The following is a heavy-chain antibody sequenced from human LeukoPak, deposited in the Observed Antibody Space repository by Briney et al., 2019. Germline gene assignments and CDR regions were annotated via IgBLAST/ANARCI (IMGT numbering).Heavy chain of an antibody. CDR2: MNPNSGNT. CDR1: GYTFTSYD. J-gene: IGHJ4*02. V-gene: IGHV1-8*03. Sequence: GASVKVSCKASGYTFTSYDINWVRQATGQGLEWMGWMNPNSGNTGYAQKFQGRVTITRNTSISTAYMELSSLRSEDTAVYYCARDTPSYDYVWGSYRPGAFLYWGQGTLVTVSS. D-gene: IGHD3-16*02. CDR3: ARDTPSYDYVWGSYRPGAFLY.